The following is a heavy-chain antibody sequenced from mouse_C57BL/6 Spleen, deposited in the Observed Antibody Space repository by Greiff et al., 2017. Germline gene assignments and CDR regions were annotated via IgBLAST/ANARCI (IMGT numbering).Heavy chain of an antibody. J-gene: IGHJ3*01. D-gene: IGHD1-1*01. CDR2: ILPGSGST. V-gene: IGHV1-9*01. CDR3: ARFPITTVVATPFAY. Sequence: VKLQQSGAELMKPGASVKLSCKATGYTFTGYWIEWVKQRPGHGLEWIGEILPGSGSTNYNEKFKGKATFTADTSSNTAYMQLSSLTTEDSAIYYCARFPITTVVATPFAYWGQGTLVTVSA. CDR1: GYTFTGYW.